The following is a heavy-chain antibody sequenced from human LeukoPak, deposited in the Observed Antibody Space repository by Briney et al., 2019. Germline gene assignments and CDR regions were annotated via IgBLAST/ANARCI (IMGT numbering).Heavy chain of an antibody. Sequence: GGSLRLSCAASGFTFDDYDISWVRQAPGKGLEWVSHINWNGNTIGYADSVKGRFTISRDNAKNSVYLQMNSLRAEDTAVYYCARARSSYGYGDAFDIWGQGTMVTVSS. D-gene: IGHD5-18*01. J-gene: IGHJ3*02. CDR1: GFTFDDYD. CDR2: INWNGNTI. V-gene: IGHV3-20*04. CDR3: ARARSSYGYGDAFDI.